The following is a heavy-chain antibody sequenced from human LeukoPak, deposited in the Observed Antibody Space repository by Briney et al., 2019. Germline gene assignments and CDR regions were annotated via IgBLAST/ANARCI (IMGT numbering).Heavy chain of an antibody. Sequence: SETLSLTCTVSGGSISSYYWSWIRQPPGKGLEWIGYIYYSGSTNYNPSLKRRVTISVDTSKNQFSLKLSSVTAADTAVYYCARDRFPEDCSSTSCYIQNPTIDCGGQGTLVPVS. CDR1: GGSISSYY. CDR3: ARDRFPEDCSSTSCYIQNPTIDC. V-gene: IGHV4-59*01. D-gene: IGHD2-2*02. J-gene: IGHJ4*02. CDR2: IYYSGST.